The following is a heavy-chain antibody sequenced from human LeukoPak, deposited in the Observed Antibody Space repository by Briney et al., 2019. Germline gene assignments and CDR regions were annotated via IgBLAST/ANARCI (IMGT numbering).Heavy chain of an antibody. Sequence: PGGSLRLSCAASGFTFSSYAMHWVRQAPVKGLEWVAFIRYDGSEKYYADFVKGRFTISRGNSKNTLYLQMNSLRAEDTAVYYCARESSSWYYFDYWGQGTLVTVSS. J-gene: IGHJ4*02. D-gene: IGHD6-13*01. V-gene: IGHV3-30*02. CDR1: GFTFSSYA. CDR2: IRYDGSEK. CDR3: ARESSSWYYFDY.